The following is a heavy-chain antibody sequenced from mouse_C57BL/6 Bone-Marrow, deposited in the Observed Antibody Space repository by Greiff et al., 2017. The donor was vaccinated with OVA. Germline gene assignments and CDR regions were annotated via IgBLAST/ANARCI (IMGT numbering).Heavy chain of an antibody. Sequence: QVQLQQSGAELVRPGASVTLSCKASGYTFTDYEMHWVKQTPVHGLEWIGAIDPETGGPAYNQKFKGKAILTADKSSSTAYMGLRSLTSEDSAVYYCTRGYSNYYAMDYWGQGASVTVSS. CDR2: IDPETGGP. CDR3: TRGYSNYYAMDY. V-gene: IGHV1-15*01. D-gene: IGHD2-5*01. J-gene: IGHJ4*01. CDR1: GYTFTDYE.